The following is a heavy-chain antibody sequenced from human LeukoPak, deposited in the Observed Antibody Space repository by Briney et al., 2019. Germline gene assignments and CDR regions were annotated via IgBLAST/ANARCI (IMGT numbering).Heavy chain of an antibody. CDR3: AKVGSRVTSAPDDY. CDR2: ISYDGSNK. CDR1: GFTFSSYG. Sequence: GRSLRLSCAASGFTFSSYGMHWVRLAPGKGLEWVAVISYDGSNKYYADSVKGRFTISRDNSKNTLYLQMNSLRAEDTAVYYCAKVGSRVTSAPDDYWGQGTLVTVSS. D-gene: IGHD4-17*01. V-gene: IGHV3-30*18. J-gene: IGHJ4*02.